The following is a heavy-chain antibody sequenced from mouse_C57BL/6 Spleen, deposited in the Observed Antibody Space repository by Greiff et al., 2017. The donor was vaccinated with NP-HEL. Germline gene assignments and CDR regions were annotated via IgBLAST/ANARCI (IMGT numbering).Heavy chain of an antibody. Sequence: VQLQQSGAELVRPGASVTLSCKASGYTFTDYEMHWVKQTPVHGLEWIGAIDPETGGTAYNQKFKGKAILTADKSSCTAYMELRSLTSEDSAVYYCTRGSNYLFAYWGQGTLVTVSA. CDR3: TRGSNYLFAY. CDR1: GYTFTDYE. D-gene: IGHD2-5*01. J-gene: IGHJ3*01. V-gene: IGHV1-15*01. CDR2: IDPETGGT.